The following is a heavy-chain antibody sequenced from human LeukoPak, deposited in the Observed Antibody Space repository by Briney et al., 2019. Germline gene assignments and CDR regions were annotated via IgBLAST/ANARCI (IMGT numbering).Heavy chain of an antibody. CDR2: ISGSGGST. Sequence: GRSLRLSCAASAFTFSSYAMSWVRQAPGKGLEWVSAISGSGGSTYYADTVKGRFTISRDNSKNTLYLQMNSLRAEDTAVYYCAKDPSVVVTATLDYWGQGTLVTVSS. CDR1: AFTFSSYA. D-gene: IGHD2-21*02. J-gene: IGHJ4*02. V-gene: IGHV3-23*01. CDR3: AKDPSVVVTATLDY.